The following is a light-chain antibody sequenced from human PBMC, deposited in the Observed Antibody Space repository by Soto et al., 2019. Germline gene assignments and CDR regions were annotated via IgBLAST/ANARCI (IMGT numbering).Light chain of an antibody. V-gene: IGKV2-28*01. CDR3: MQAQQTPWT. CDR2: LGS. Sequence: DIVMTQSPLSLPVTPGEPASISCRSSQSLLHSNGYNYLDWYLQKPGQSPQLLIYLGSNRASGVPDRCSGSGSGTDFTLKISRVEAEDVGVYYCMQAQQTPWTFGQGTKVEIK. J-gene: IGKJ1*01. CDR1: QSLLHSNGYNY.